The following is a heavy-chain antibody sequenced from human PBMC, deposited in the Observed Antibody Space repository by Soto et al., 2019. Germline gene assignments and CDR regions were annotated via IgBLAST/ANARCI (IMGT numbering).Heavy chain of an antibody. CDR2: ISGSGGST. Sequence: EVQLLESGGGLVQPGGSLRLSCAASGFTFSSYAMSWVRQAPGKGLEWVSAISGSGGSTYYADSVKGRFTISRDNSKNTLYLQMNSLRAEDTAVYYCAKDLQQWLGLGPENDGRDVWGQGTTVAVSS. V-gene: IGHV3-23*01. CDR1: GFTFSSYA. CDR3: AKDLQQWLGLGPENDGRDV. D-gene: IGHD6-19*01. J-gene: IGHJ6*02.